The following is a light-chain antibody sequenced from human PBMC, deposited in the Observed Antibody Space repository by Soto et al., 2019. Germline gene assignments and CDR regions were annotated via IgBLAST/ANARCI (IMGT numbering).Light chain of an antibody. CDR2: DVN. V-gene: IGLV2-14*01. CDR1: SSDVGGYNY. Sequence: QSALTQPASGSGSPGQSITISCTGTSSDVGGYNYVSWYQQNPGKAPKLMIYDVNNRPSGVSYRFSGSKSGNTASLTISGLQAEDEADYYCSSYTSSSTRVFGTGTKLTVL. CDR3: SSYTSSSTRV. J-gene: IGLJ1*01.